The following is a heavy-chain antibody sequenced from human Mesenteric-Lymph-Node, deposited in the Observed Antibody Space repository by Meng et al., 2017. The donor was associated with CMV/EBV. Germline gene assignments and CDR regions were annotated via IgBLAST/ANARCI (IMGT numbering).Heavy chain of an antibody. V-gene: IGHV3-9*01. CDR3: VKDHRYCSSTKCYSADFDI. CDR1: GFSFDAYG. CDR2: ISWNSGNT. Sequence: GGSLRLSCAASGFSFDAYGMSWVRQAPGKGLEWVSFISWNSGNTGYADSVKGRFTISRDNAKNSLYLQMNSLRAEDTALYYCVKDHRYCSSTKCYSADFDIWGQGTMVTVSS. J-gene: IGHJ3*02. D-gene: IGHD2-2*02.